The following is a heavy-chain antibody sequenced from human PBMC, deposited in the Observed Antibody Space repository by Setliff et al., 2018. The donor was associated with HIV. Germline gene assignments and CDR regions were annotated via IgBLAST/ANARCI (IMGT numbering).Heavy chain of an antibody. J-gene: IGHJ5*02. CDR1: GGSISSSSYY. CDR3: ARYTSKVDWFDP. CDR2: IYYNGRT. V-gene: IGHV4-39*01. D-gene: IGHD2-2*02. Sequence: PSETLSLTCTVSGGSISSSSYYWGWIRQPPGKGLEWIGSIYYNGRTYYDPSLKSRVTIFVDTSKTQFYLKLRSVTASDTAVYYCARYTSKVDWFDPWGQGTLVTVSS.